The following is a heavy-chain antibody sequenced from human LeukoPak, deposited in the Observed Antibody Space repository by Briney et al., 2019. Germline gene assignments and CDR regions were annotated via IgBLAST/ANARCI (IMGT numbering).Heavy chain of an antibody. Sequence: GGSLRLFCAACGFTLDDYAMLWLRQAPGKSLECVSGISWNSGSIGYADSVKGRFIISRDNAKNSLYLQMNSLRVDDMAWCYCATDPFPYSSSSVNYFDYWGQGTLVTVSS. J-gene: IGHJ4*02. CDR1: GFTLDDYA. CDR3: ATDPFPYSSSSVNYFDY. V-gene: IGHV3-9*03. D-gene: IGHD6-6*01. CDR2: ISWNSGSI.